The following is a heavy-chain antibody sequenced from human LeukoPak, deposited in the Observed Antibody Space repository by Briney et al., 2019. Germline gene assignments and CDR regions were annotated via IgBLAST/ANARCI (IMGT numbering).Heavy chain of an antibody. V-gene: IGHV3-9*01. Sequence: GGSLRLFCAASGFTFCDYAMHWVRQAPGKGLEWVSGISWKSNNIGYAESVKGRFTISRDNAKKSLYLQMNYLRNEDTALYYCTRDRAGYFYAMDVWGQGTSVTVSS. CDR2: ISWKSNNI. CDR1: GFTFCDYA. D-gene: IGHD6-13*01. J-gene: IGHJ6*02. CDR3: TRDRAGYFYAMDV.